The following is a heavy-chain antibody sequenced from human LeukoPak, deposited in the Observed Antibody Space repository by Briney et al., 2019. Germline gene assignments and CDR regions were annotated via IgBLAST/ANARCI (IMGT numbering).Heavy chain of an antibody. CDR3: ARGGPFLSSGYYSTFEY. V-gene: IGHV4-61*02. D-gene: IGHD3-22*01. J-gene: IGHJ4*02. CDR1: GASISSGSYY. Sequence: SETLSLTCTVSGASISSGSYYWRWIRQPAGKGLEWIGRIYTSGSTNYNPSLESRVTISVDTSKNQFSLKLSSVTAADTAVYYCARGGPFLSSGYYSTFEYWGQGSLVTVSS. CDR2: IYTSGST.